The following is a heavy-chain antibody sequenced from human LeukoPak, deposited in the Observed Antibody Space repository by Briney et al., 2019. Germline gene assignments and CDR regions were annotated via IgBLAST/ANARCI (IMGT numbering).Heavy chain of an antibody. CDR2: MYSGGAI. D-gene: IGHD6-19*01. CDR1: GFLVSSNY. Sequence: PGGSLRLWCAASGFLVSSNYMSWVRQDPGEGLEWVSVMYSGGAIHYADSVKGRFTISRDNSKNTLYLQMNSLRAEDTAMYFCARGHSSGNTDLFVYWGEGTLVIVSS. V-gene: IGHV3-53*01. J-gene: IGHJ4*02. CDR3: ARGHSSGNTDLFVY.